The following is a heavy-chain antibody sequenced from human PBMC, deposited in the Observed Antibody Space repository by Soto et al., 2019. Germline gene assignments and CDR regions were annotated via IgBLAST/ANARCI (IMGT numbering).Heavy chain of an antibody. CDR2: ITGGGNA. V-gene: IGHV3-23*01. CDR3: AKDAVYNDGLWLVSD. Sequence: DVQLLESGGGLVQPGGSLRLSCVVSGFSFSYAIIWVRQPPGKGQEWVSGITGGGNAEYAASVKGRFTISRDYSKNTAYLQMNSLRAEDTAMYYCAKDAVYNDGLWLVSDWGQGTLVTVS. J-gene: IGHJ4*02. CDR1: GFSFSYA. D-gene: IGHD1-20*01.